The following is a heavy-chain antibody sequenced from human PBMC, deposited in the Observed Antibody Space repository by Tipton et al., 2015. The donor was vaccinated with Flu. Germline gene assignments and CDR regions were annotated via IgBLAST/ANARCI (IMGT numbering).Heavy chain of an antibody. D-gene: IGHD3-10*01. J-gene: IGHJ4*02. CDR2: IDYSGNT. CDR1: GDSISTYY. CDR3: ARSTYYYGSGSSDY. V-gene: IGHV4-59*08. Sequence: TSSYSGDSISTYYWSWIRQPLGKGLEWIGYIDYSGNTNFNPSLKSRVTISLDASKNQISQRLSSVTAADTAMYYCARSTYYYGSGSSDYWGQGTLVTVSS.